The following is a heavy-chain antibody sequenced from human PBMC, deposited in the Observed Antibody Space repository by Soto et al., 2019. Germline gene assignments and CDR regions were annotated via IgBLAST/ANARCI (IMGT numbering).Heavy chain of an antibody. J-gene: IGHJ3*02. Sequence: SETLSLTCTVSGGSISSGGYYWSWIRQHPGKGLEWIGYIYYSGSTYYNPSLKSRVTISVDTSKNQFSLKLSSVTAADTAVYYCARGIVVVTATDAFDIWGQGTMVTVSS. CDR3: ARGIVVVTATDAFDI. CDR2: IYYSGST. CDR1: GGSISSGGYY. D-gene: IGHD2-21*02. V-gene: IGHV4-31*03.